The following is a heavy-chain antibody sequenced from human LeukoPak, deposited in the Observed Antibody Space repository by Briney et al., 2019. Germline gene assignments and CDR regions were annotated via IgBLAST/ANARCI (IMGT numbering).Heavy chain of an antibody. J-gene: IGHJ4*02. D-gene: IGHD3-22*01. Sequence: PSQTLSLTCAVSGGSISSGGYSWSWIRQPPGKGLEWIGYIYHSRSTYYNPSLKSRVTISVDRSKNQFSLKLSSVTAADTAVYYCARGTYYYDSSGYYFDYWGQGTLVTVSS. V-gene: IGHV4-30-2*01. CDR2: IYHSRST. CDR1: GGSISSGGYS. CDR3: ARGTYYYDSSGYYFDY.